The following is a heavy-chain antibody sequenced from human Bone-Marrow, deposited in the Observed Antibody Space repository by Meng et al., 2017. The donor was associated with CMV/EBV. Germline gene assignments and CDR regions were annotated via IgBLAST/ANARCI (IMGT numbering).Heavy chain of an antibody. Sequence: QVQLVKSGPEVKKPGASVNVSCKASGYTFTSYGISWVRQAPGQGLHWMAWINAYNGNTNYAQKFQGKVTMTTDTSTSTAYMELRSLRSDDTAVYCCARGGQQLVLGHFDYWGQGTLVTVSS. J-gene: IGHJ4*02. CDR3: ARGGQQLVLGHFDY. D-gene: IGHD6-13*01. CDR1: GYTFTSYG. V-gene: IGHV1-18*01. CDR2: INAYNGNT.